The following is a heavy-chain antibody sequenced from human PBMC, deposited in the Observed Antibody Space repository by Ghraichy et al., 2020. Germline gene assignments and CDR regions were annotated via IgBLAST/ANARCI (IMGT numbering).Heavy chain of an antibody. CDR2: ISSNGGST. J-gene: IGHJ4*02. CDR3: VKDHTCGSTSCPGAFDY. CDR1: GFAFSSYA. V-gene: IGHV3-64*05. Sequence: GGSLRLSCSASGFAFSSYAMHWVRQAPGKGLEYVSAISSNGGSTYYADSVKGRFTISRDNSKNTLYFQMSSLRAEDTAVYYCVKDHTCGSTSCPGAFDYWGQGTLVTVSS. D-gene: IGHD2-2*01.